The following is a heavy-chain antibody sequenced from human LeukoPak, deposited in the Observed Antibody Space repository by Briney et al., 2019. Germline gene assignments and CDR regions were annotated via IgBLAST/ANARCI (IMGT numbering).Heavy chain of an antibody. Sequence: PGGSLRLSCGASGFTFSSYWMSWVRQAPGKGLEWVANIKEDGSEKYYVASVKGRCSISRDNAKNSLYLQMNSLRAEDTAVYYCASGRQLGYWGQGTLVTVSS. J-gene: IGHJ4*02. CDR2: IKEDGSEK. V-gene: IGHV3-7*01. CDR1: GFTFSSYW. D-gene: IGHD3-16*01. CDR3: ASGRQLGY.